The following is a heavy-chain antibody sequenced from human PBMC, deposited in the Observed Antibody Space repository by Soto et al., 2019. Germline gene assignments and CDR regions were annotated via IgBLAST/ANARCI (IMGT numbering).Heavy chain of an antibody. CDR1: GFTLCDYA. V-gene: IGHV3-49*04. CDR3: ARRVIGSARAFDI. J-gene: IGHJ3*02. CDR2: IRSKAYGGTT. Sequence: PGGSLRLSCTASGFTLCDYAMSWVRQALGKGLEWVGFIRSKAYGGTTEYAASVKGRFTISRDDSKSIAYLQMNSLRAEDTAVYYCARRVIGSARAFDIWGQGTMVTVSS. D-gene: IGHD6-19*01.